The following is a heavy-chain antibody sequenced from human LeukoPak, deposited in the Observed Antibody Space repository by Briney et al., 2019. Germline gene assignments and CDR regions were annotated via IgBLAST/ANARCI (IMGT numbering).Heavy chain of an antibody. V-gene: IGHV3-21*01. D-gene: IGHD3-3*01. J-gene: IGHJ4*02. CDR1: GFTFSSYS. CDR3: ARESTDFWSGYGLDY. Sequence: PGGSLRLSCAASGFTFSSYSMNWVRQAPGKGLEWVSSISSSSSYIYYADSVKGRFTISRDKAKNSLYLQMNSLRAEDTAVYYCARESTDFWSGYGLDYWGQGTLVTVSS. CDR2: ISSSSSYI.